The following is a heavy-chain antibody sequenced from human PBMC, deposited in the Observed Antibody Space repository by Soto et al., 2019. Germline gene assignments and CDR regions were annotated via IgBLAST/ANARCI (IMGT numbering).Heavy chain of an antibody. V-gene: IGHV3-7*03. CDR2: IKEDGSEK. D-gene: IGHD6-19*01. J-gene: IGHJ4*02. Sequence: EVQLVESGGGLVQPGGSLRLSCAASGFTFSNYWMSWVRQVPGKGLAWVSNIKEDGSEKNYVDSVKGRFTISRDNAKNSVHLQMSSLRDEDTAVYYCVRFSILVSGRGRGAFFDSWGQGTPVTVSS. CDR3: VRFSILVSGRGRGAFFDS. CDR1: GFTFSNYW.